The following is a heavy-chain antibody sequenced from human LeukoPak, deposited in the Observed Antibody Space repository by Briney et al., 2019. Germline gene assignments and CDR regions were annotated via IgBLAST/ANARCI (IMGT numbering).Heavy chain of an antibody. CDR2: INSDGSSR. V-gene: IGHV3-74*01. Sequence: PGGSLRLSYAATGFPFSSYWMHWVGQAPRQCLVSVSRINSDGSSRSYADSVKGRFTISRDNAKNTLYLQMNSLRAEDTAVYYCARDVGATTIAAWFDPWGQGTLVTVSS. D-gene: IGHD1-26*01. CDR1: GFPFSSYW. CDR3: ARDVGATTIAAWFDP. J-gene: IGHJ5*02.